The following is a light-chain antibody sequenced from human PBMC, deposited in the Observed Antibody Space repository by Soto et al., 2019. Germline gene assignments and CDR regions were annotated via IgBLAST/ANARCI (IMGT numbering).Light chain of an antibody. CDR3: QHYQSGHPIT. V-gene: IGKV3-20*01. Sequence: EILLTQSPDTLSLSPGERATLSCMAAQSVGTRLAWYQHKTGQAPRLLISGASSRATGIPDRFTGSGSETSLTLTISRLEPEDFALYYCQHYQSGHPITFGQGTRLEIK. CDR1: QSVGTR. CDR2: GAS. J-gene: IGKJ5*01.